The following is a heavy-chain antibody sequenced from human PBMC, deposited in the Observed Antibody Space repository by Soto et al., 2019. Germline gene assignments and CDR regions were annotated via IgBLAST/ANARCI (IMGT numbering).Heavy chain of an antibody. Sequence: SETLSLTCSVSGASIRSGGFYWSWLRQSPGKGLEWIGHIYYTGSTFVSPSLKGRLTISLDTSKNQFSLDLSSVTAADTAMYYCARIEMASIKWGRGTLVTVSS. CDR2: IYYTGST. J-gene: IGHJ4*02. CDR1: GASIRSGGFY. CDR3: ARIEMASIK. D-gene: IGHD5-12*01. V-gene: IGHV4-31*03.